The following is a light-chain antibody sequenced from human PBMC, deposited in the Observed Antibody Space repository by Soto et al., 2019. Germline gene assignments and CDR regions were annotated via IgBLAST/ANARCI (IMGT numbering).Light chain of an antibody. CDR2: DVS. CDR3: SSYSSGGAV. V-gene: IGLV2-14*03. Sequence: QSALTQPASVSVSPGQSTAISCTGTSSDVGDREFVSWYQHHPGKAPKLIIFDVSRRPSGVSNRFSGSHSGNTASLTISGLQAEDEADYYCSSYSSGGAVFGGGTKLTVL. CDR1: SSDVGDREF. J-gene: IGLJ2*01.